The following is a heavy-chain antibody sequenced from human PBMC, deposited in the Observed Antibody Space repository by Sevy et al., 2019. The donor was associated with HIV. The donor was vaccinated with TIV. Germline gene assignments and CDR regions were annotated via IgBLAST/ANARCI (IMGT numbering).Heavy chain of an antibody. Sequence: SETLSLTCSVSGDSISSSHWWSWVRQTPGKGLKWIGDMYHRGTTNYNPSLKSRVIISVDKSKNQFSLKLTSVTAADTAVYYCAAAAGTDVLGYYFGSWGQGTQVTVSS. D-gene: IGHD6-25*01. CDR3: AAAAGTDVLGYYFGS. CDR1: GDSISSSHW. J-gene: IGHJ4*02. V-gene: IGHV4-4*02. CDR2: MYHRGTT.